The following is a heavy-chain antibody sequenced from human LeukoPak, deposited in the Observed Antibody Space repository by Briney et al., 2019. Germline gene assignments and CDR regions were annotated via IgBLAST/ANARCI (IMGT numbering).Heavy chain of an antibody. CDR3: ARVQYCSSTSCYENYYYGMDV. CDR1: GGSLSSYY. CDR2: IYYSGST. V-gene: IGHV4-59*01. J-gene: IGHJ6*02. D-gene: IGHD2-2*01. Sequence: SETLSLTPTVSGGSLSSYYWSWIRQPPGKGLEWIGYIYYSGSTNYNPSLKSRVTISVDTSKNQFSLTLSSVTAAYTAVYYCARVQYCSSTSCYENYYYGMDVWGQGTTVTVSS.